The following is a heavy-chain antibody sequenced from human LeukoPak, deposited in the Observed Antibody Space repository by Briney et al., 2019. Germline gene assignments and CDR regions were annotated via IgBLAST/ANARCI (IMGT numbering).Heavy chain of an antibody. CDR2: ISGSGGST. V-gene: IGHV3-23*01. J-gene: IGHJ4*02. D-gene: IGHD3-10*01. Sequence: PGGSLRLSCTASGFTFSSYGMTCVRQAPGKGLEWVSAISGSGGSTYYADSVKGRFTISRDNSKNTLYLQMNSLRAEDTAVYYCAKDRRAGSYDYWGQGTLVTVPS. CDR1: GFTFSSYG. CDR3: AKDRRAGSYDY.